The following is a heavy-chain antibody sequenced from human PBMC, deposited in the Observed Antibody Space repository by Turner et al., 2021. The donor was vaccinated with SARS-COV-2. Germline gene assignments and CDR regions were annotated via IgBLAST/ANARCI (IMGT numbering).Heavy chain of an antibody. CDR3: ARDRVSSSWTFGY. D-gene: IGHD6-13*01. Sequence: QVQLVESGGGVVQPGRSLRVSCAASGFTCSSYGMHWVRQAPGKGLGWVAVIRYDGSNKYYAGSVKGRFTISRDNSKNTLYLQMNSLRAEDTAVYYCARDRVSSSWTFGYWGQGTLVTVSS. V-gene: IGHV3-33*01. J-gene: IGHJ4*02. CDR1: GFTCSSYG. CDR2: IRYDGSNK.